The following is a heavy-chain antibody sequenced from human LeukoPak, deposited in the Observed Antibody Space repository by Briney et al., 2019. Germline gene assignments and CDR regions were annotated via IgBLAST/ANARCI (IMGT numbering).Heavy chain of an antibody. V-gene: IGHV3-33*01. D-gene: IGHD5-24*01. J-gene: IGHJ4*02. CDR2: IWYDGSNK. Sequence: GGSLRLSCAASGFTFSSYGMHWVRQAPGKGLEWVAVIWYDGSNKYYADSVKGRFTISRDNPKNTLYLQMSSLRAEDAAVYFCVRDGDDFNFDYWGQGSLVTVSS. CDR1: GFTFSSYG. CDR3: VRDGDDFNFDY.